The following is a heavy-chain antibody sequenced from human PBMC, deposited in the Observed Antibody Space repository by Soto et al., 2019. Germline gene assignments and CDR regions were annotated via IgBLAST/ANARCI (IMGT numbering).Heavy chain of an antibody. CDR3: ARGLYGRNFDH. Sequence: SEPLYRTCGLSDSSINTNYYWLWIRQPPGKGLEWIGAIHHSGTTYYTSSLKSRVTISMYTSKNHFSLRLTSVTAAVTAKYYCARGLYGRNFDHWGQGTPVTVS. D-gene: IGHD4-17*01. CDR1: DSSINTNYY. V-gene: IGHV4-38-2*01. CDR2: IHHSGTT. J-gene: IGHJ4*02.